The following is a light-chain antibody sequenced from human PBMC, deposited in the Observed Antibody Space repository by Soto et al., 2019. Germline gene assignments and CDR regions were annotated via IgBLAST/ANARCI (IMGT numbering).Light chain of an antibody. CDR2: KAT. V-gene: IGKV1-5*03. CDR3: QQYNDFQYT. CDR1: QIIGSL. J-gene: IGKJ2*01. Sequence: DIPMTQSPSTLSASVGDGVTITCRASQIIGSLLAWYQQKPGKAPKLLIYKATNLQSGVPSRFSGSGSGTDFSLTISSLQPEDSATYFCQQYNDFQYTFGPGTKLEI.